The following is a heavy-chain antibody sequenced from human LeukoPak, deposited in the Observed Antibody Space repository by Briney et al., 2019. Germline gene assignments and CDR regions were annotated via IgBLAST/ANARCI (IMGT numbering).Heavy chain of an antibody. CDR3: ARGRPVTGRGYYYYGMDV. V-gene: IGHV3-33*01. J-gene: IGHJ6*02. D-gene: IGHD2-21*02. CDR2: IWYDGSNK. CDR1: GFTFSSYG. Sequence: DPGGSLRLSCAASGFTFSSYGMHWVRQAPGKGLVWVAVIWYDGSNKYYADSVKGRFTISRDNSKNTLYLQMNSLRAEDTAVYYCARGRPVTGRGYYYYGMDVWGQGTTVTVSS.